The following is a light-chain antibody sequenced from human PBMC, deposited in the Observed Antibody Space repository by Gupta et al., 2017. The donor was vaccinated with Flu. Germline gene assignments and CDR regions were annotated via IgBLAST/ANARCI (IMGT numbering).Light chain of an antibody. Sequence: PSSLSASVGDRVTITCRASQSISSYLNWYQQKPGKAPKLLIYAASSLQSGVPSRFSGSGSGTDFTLTISSLQPEDFATYYCQQSYSTPRGFGQGTRLEIK. V-gene: IGKV1-39*01. CDR1: QSISSY. CDR3: QQSYSTPRG. J-gene: IGKJ5*01. CDR2: AAS.